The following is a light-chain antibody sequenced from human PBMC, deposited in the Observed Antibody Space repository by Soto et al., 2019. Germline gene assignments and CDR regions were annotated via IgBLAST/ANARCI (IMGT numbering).Light chain of an antibody. V-gene: IGKV1-5*03. Sequence: DIQMTQSPSTLSASVGDRVTITCRASQSISSWLAWYQQKPGKTPKVLIYKASSLQSGVPLRFSGSGSGTEFTHTISSMQPDDLATYYCQHYNSYSETFGQGTKVEIK. CDR1: QSISSW. CDR2: KAS. J-gene: IGKJ1*01. CDR3: QHYNSYSET.